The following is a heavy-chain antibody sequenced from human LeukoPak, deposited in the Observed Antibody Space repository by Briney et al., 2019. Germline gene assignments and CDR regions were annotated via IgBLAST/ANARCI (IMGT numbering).Heavy chain of an antibody. J-gene: IGHJ6*02. CDR2: IIPILGIA. D-gene: IGHD3-3*01. Sequence: GASVKVSCKASGGTFSSYTISWVRQALGQGLEWMGRIIPILGIANYAQKFQGRVTITADKSTSTAYMELSSLRSEDTAVYYCARDQRLILEWLSSSRYGMDVWGQGTTATVSS. V-gene: IGHV1-69*04. CDR1: GGTFSSYT. CDR3: ARDQRLILEWLSSSRYGMDV.